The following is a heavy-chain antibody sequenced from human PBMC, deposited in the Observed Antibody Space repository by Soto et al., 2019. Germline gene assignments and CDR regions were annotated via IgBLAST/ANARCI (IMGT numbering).Heavy chain of an antibody. CDR2: IYYSGST. J-gene: IGHJ6*02. Sequence: SETLSLTCTVSGGSISSGGYYWSWIRQHPGKGLEWIGYIYYSGSTYYNPSLKSRVTISVDTSKNQFSLKLSSVTAADTAVYYCARGPVYYDFWSGYYPSDIYYYGMDVWGQGTTVTVSS. D-gene: IGHD3-3*01. CDR3: ARGPVYYDFWSGYYPSDIYYYGMDV. V-gene: IGHV4-31*03. CDR1: GGSISSGGYY.